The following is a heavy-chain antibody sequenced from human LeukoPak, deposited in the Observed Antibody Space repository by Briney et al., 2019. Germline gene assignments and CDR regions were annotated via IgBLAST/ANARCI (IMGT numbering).Heavy chain of an antibody. CDR1: GGSISSSNW. CDR2: IYHSGST. D-gene: IGHD6-19*01. J-gene: IGHJ4*02. Sequence: SGTLSLTCAVSGGSISSSNWWSWVRQPPGKGLEWIGEIYHSGSTNYNPSLKSRVTMSVDTSKNQFSLKLSSVTAADTAVYYCARDRGGWPDYWGQGTLVTVSS. CDR3: ARDRGGWPDY. V-gene: IGHV4-4*02.